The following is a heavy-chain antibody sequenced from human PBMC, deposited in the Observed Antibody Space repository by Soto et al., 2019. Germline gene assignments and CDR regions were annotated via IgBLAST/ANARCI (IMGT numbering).Heavy chain of an antibody. D-gene: IGHD1-26*01. CDR3: GKDVGDYVPYYYGVDV. CDR2: IAYDGNEK. Sequence: QVQLVESGGGVVQPGTSLRLYCAASGLTFKTHAMPWVRQAQGKGLEWMAVIAYDGNEKFYADSVKGRFTISRDNSKNALYLQIKTLRNEYTAVYYCGKDVGDYVPYYYGVDVWGQGTTVTVAS. J-gene: IGHJ6*02. CDR1: GLTFKTHA. V-gene: IGHV3-30*18.